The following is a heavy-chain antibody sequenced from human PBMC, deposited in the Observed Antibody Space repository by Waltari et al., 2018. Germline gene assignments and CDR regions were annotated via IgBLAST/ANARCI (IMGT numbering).Heavy chain of an antibody. V-gene: IGHV3-48*03. J-gene: IGHJ6*02. CDR2: ISSSGTTI. CDR1: GFPFSSYE. D-gene: IGHD1-26*01. CDR3: ARDQVGDV. Sequence: EVQLVESGGDLVQPGGSLRLSCAASGFPFSSYEMNWVRQVPGKGLEWVSHISSSGTTIYYADSVKDRFTISRDNAKNSLYLQMKSLRVEDTAVYYCARDQVGDVWGQGTTVIVSS.